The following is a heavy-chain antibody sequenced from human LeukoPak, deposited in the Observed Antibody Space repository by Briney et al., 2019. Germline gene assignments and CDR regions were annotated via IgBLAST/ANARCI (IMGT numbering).Heavy chain of an antibody. CDR2: ISNNEVVT. CDR1: GFTFSNYA. J-gene: IGHJ4*02. V-gene: IGHV3-64D*06. Sequence: PGGSLRLSCSASGFTFSNYAIHWVRQTPGKGLEYVSAISNNEVVTYYADSVKGRFTISKDNSKNTASLQMSSLRAEDTGVYYCVNGAATGLIDYWGQGTLVTVSS. D-gene: IGHD2-15*01. CDR3: VNGAATGLIDY.